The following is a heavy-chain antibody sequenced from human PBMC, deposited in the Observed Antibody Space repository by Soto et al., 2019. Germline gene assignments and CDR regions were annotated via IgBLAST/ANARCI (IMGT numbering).Heavy chain of an antibody. CDR2: ISYDGTDK. CDR1: GFSFSINA. CDR3: ASITMIVVVITRTRDAFDI. Sequence: QVHLMESGGGVVQPGRSLRLSCAASGFSFSINAMHWVRQAPGKGLEWVAVISYDGTDKYYADSVNGRFTISRDNSKNTLYLQMNSLRAEDTAVYYCASITMIVVVITRTRDAFDIWGQGTMVTVSS. V-gene: IGHV3-30-3*01. D-gene: IGHD3-22*01. J-gene: IGHJ3*02.